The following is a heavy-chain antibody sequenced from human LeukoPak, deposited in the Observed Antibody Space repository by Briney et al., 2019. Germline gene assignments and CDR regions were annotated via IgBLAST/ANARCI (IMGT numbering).Heavy chain of an antibody. D-gene: IGHD3-22*01. CDR3: ARDGGGYYYGFDY. V-gene: IGHV1-46*01. Sequence: ASVKVSCKASGYTFTMYYIHWVRQAPGQGLEWMGMINPSDGATTYAQRFQGRVTITTDESTSTAYMELSSLRSEDTAVYYCARDGGGYYYGFDYWGQGTLVTVSS. CDR1: GYTFTMYY. J-gene: IGHJ4*02. CDR2: INPSDGAT.